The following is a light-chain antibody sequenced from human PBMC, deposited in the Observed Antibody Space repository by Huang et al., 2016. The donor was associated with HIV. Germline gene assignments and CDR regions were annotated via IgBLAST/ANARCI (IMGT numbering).Light chain of an antibody. J-gene: IGKJ2*01. CDR2: WAS. V-gene: IGKV4-1*01. Sequence: DIVMTQSPDSLAVSLGERATINCKSSQNILYNSKNKNYLAWYQQKPGQPPKLLIYWASTRESGVPDRFSGSGSGTDFTLTISSLQAEDVAVYYCQQYYSTPPLFGQGTKLEIK. CDR1: QNILYNSKNKNY. CDR3: QQYYSTPPL.